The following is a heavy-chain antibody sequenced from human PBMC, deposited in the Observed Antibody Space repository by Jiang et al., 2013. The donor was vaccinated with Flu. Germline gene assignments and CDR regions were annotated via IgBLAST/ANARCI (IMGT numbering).Heavy chain of an antibody. CDR2: IDPSDSYT. CDR1: GYSFTSFW. V-gene: IGHV5-10-1*03. CDR3: ARQYSSGWYGYNWFDP. Sequence: QLVESGAEVKKPGESLRISCKGSGYSFTSFWISWVRQMPGKGLEWMGRIDPSDSYTNYSPSFKGHVTISADNSITTAYLQWSSLKASDTAMYYCARQYSSGWYGYNWFDPWGQGTLVTVSS. D-gene: IGHD6-19*01. J-gene: IGHJ5*02.